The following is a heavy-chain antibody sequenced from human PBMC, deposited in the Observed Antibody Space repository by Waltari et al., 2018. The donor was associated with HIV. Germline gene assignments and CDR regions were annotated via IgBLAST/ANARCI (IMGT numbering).Heavy chain of an antibody. V-gene: IGHV1-18*01. D-gene: IGHD3-10*01. CDR1: GYNFPVSG. Sequence: QVQLVQSGAEVKKPGAYVKVSCTASGYNFPVSGLSWVRQAPGQGLEWMGWISAYNGNTNYAQKLQGRVTMTTDTSTSTAYMELRSLRSDDTAVYYCARDKGLWFGELLGDYWGQGTLVTVSS. CDR3: ARDKGLWFGELLGDY. CDR2: ISAYNGNT. J-gene: IGHJ4*02.